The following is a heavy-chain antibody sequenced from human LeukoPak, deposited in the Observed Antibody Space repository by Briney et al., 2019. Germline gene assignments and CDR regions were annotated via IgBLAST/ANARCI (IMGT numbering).Heavy chain of an antibody. Sequence: GASEKVSCKASNYTFTSYGISWVRQAPGQGLEWMAWINAYNGDTNYAQKLQGRVTLTTDTSTSTAYMELRSLRSDDTAVYYCARDGSGVWFDYWGQGTLVTVSS. CDR2: INAYNGDT. CDR1: NYTFTSYG. CDR3: ARDGSGVWFDY. V-gene: IGHV1-18*01. J-gene: IGHJ4*02. D-gene: IGHD5-12*01.